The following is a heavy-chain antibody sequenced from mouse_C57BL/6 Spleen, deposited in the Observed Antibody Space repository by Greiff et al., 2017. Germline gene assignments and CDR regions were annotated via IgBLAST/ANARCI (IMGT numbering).Heavy chain of an antibody. CDR3: ASLLLRSWYFDV. V-gene: IGHV2-2*01. Sequence: VQLQQSGPGLVQPSQSLSITCTVSGFSLTSYGVHWVRQSPGKGLEWLGVIWSGGSTDYNAAFISRLSISKDNSKSQVFFKMNSLQADDTAIYYCASLLLRSWYFDVWGTGTTVTVSS. CDR2: IWSGGST. D-gene: IGHD1-1*01. J-gene: IGHJ1*03. CDR1: GFSLTSYG.